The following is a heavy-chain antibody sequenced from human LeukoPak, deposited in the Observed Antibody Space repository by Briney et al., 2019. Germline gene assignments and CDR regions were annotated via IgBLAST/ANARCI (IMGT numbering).Heavy chain of an antibody. CDR3: ARETGSGSYDY. V-gene: IGHV4-4*07. D-gene: IGHD3-10*01. Sequence: PSDTLSLPCTVSGVSISSYWWTWMRQPAGRGLEGIGRIYTSGSTNYNPPLESRVTMSVDTSKNQFSLKLSSVTAAYTALYDCARETGSGSYDYCGQGTLVTVSS. CDR1: GVSISSYW. J-gene: IGHJ4*02. CDR2: IYTSGST.